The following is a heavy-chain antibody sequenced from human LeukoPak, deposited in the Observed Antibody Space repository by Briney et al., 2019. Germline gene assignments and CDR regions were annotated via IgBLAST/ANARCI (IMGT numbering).Heavy chain of an antibody. Sequence: PGGFLRLSCAASGFTFSSYAVSWVRQAPGKGLEWVSAISGSGGSTYYADSVKGRFTISRGNSKNTLYLQMNSLRAEDTAVYYCAKDSTFQAVTTYYFDYWGQGTLVTVSS. CDR1: GFTFSSYA. J-gene: IGHJ4*02. V-gene: IGHV3-23*01. D-gene: IGHD4-17*01. CDR3: AKDSTFQAVTTYYFDY. CDR2: ISGSGGST.